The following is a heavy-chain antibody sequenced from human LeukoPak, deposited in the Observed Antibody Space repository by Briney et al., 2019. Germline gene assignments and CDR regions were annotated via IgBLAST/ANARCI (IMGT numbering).Heavy chain of an antibody. CDR2: INPSGDST. CDR1: GYTFTSHY. J-gene: IGHJ4*02. Sequence: PRASVRVSCKASGYTFTSHYIHWVRQAPGQGLEWMGIINPSGDSTSYAQKFQGRVTMTRDTSTSIVYMELSSLRSEDTAVYYCARDRLVTYYYDSSGYYYFDYWGQGTRVTVSS. CDR3: ARDRLVTYYYDSSGYYYFDY. V-gene: IGHV1-46*01. D-gene: IGHD3-22*01.